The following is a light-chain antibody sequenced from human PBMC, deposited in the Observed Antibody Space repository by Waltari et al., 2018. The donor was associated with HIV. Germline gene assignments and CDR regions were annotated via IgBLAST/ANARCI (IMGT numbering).Light chain of an antibody. J-gene: IGLJ2*01. CDR1: STASRFYQY. V-gene: IGLV2-14*03. CDR3: ASNRLDYTLI. CDR2: DIN. Sequence: QSALTQHASVSGFLGQSTNISCTGISTASRFYQYVSWYQQYPGKIHRLIIFDINNRPSRTSDNVSGSRSGDSASRTFTGSRSGDEAHYYFASNRLDYTLIFGGGTKLTVL.